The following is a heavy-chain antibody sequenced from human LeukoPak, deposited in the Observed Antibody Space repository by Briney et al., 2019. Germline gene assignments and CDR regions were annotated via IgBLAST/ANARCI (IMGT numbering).Heavy chain of an antibody. CDR1: GGTLSSYA. CDR2: IIPIFGTA. J-gene: IGHJ6*03. V-gene: IGHV1-69*05. Sequence: ASVKVSCKASGGTLSSYAISWMRQAPGQGLEWMGGIIPIFGTANYAQKFQGRVTITTDESTSTAYMELSSLRSEDTAVYYCARVYSNYDYYMDVWGKGTTVTVSS. CDR3: ARVYSNYDYYMDV. D-gene: IGHD4-11*01.